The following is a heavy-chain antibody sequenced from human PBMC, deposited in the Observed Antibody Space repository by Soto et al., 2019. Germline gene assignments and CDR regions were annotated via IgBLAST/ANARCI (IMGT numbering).Heavy chain of an antibody. D-gene: IGHD7-27*01. V-gene: IGHV1-69*02. J-gene: IGHJ2*01. CDR1: GGTFSSYT. Sequence: QVQLVQSGAEVKKPGSSVKVSCKASGGTFSSYTISWVRQAPGQGLEWMGRIIPILGIANYAQKFQGRVTITADKATRRAYMVWSSRRSEERPLFYCALCTNCDTGYFDLWGGGTWVLVSS. CDR2: IIPILGIA. CDR3: ALCTNCDTGYFDL.